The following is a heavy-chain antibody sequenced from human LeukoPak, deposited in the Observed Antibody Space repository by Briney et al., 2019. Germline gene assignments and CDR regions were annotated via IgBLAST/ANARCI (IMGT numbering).Heavy chain of an antibody. CDR1: GYTFTGYY. CDR2: INPNSGGT. Sequence: GASVKVSCKASGYTFTGYYMHWVRQAPGQGLEWMGWINPNSGGTNYAQKFQGRVTMTRDTSISTAYMELSRLRSDDTAVYYCARGLHHYYYYYMDVWGKGTTATVSS. J-gene: IGHJ6*03. CDR3: ARGLHHYYYYYMDV. V-gene: IGHV1-2*02.